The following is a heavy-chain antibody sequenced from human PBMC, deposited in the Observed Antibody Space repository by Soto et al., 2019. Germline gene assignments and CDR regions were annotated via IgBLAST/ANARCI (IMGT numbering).Heavy chain of an antibody. CDR2: ISAYDGKT. Sequence: ASVKVSCKATGDTSTNYGISWVRQAPGQGLEWVGWISAYDGKTDHIQSLQGRVTMTTDTSTSTAYMELSSLTSDDTAVYFCAILPYCGSTSCYNWFESWCQGTLVTVSS. CDR3: AILPYCGSTSCYNWFES. V-gene: IGHV1-18*01. J-gene: IGHJ5*01. D-gene: IGHD2-2*01. CDR1: GDTSTNYG.